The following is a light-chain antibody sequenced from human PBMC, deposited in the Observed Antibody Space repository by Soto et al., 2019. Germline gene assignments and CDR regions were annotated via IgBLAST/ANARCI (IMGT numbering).Light chain of an antibody. Sequence: ERVLTQSPGSLSLSPGERATLSCRASQSVSSKYVAWYQQIPGQAPRLLIYGASSRATGIPDRFSGSGSGTDFTLTITRLEPEDFAVYYCQQCGSSPWTFGQGTKVDIK. CDR3: QQCGSSPWT. V-gene: IGKV3-20*01. CDR1: QSVSSKY. CDR2: GAS. J-gene: IGKJ1*01.